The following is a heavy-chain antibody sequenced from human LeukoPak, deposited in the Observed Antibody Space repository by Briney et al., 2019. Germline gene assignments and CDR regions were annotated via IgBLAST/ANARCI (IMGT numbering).Heavy chain of an antibody. CDR3: ARDGLDEGGSFDY. CDR2: ISSSSSYI. J-gene: IGHJ4*02. D-gene: IGHD3-16*01. Sequence: GGSLRLSCAASGFTFSSYSMNWVRQAPGKGLEWVSSISSSSSYIYYADSVKGRFTISRDNAKNSLYLQMNSLRAEDTAVYYCARDGLDEGGSFDYWGQGTLVTVSS. V-gene: IGHV3-21*01. CDR1: GFTFSSYS.